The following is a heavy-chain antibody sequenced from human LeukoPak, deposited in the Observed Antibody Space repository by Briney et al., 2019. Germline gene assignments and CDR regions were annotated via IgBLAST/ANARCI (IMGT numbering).Heavy chain of an antibody. J-gene: IGHJ4*02. CDR3: AKDQKWGPADYYFDS. CDR2: ISYDGSNK. Sequence: GGSLRLSCAASGFTFSSYGMHWVRQAPGKGLEWVAVISYDGSNKYSADSVKGRFAISRDNSKNTLDLQMNSLRAEDTAVYFCAKDQKWGPADYYFDSWGQGTLVTVSS. D-gene: IGHD2-2*01. V-gene: IGHV3-30*18. CDR1: GFTFSSYG.